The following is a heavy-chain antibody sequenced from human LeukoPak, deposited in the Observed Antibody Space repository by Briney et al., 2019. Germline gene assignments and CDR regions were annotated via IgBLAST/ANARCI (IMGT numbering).Heavy chain of an antibody. CDR2: IYYSGST. V-gene: IGHV4-31*03. Sequence: PSETLSLTCTVSGGSISSGGYYWSWIRQHPGKGLEWIGYIYYSGSTYYNPSLKSRVTISVDTSKNQFSLKLSSVTAADTAVYYCARGKRVRYFDWLLWFDYWGQGTLVTVSS. J-gene: IGHJ4*02. CDR3: ARGKRVRYFDWLLWFDY. D-gene: IGHD3-9*01. CDR1: GGSISSGGYY.